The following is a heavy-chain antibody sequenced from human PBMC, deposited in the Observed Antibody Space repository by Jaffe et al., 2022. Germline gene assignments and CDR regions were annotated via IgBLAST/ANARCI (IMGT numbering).Heavy chain of an antibody. CDR1: GYTFTSYY. Sequence: QVQLVQSGAEVKKPGASVKVSCKASGYTFTSYYMHWVRQAPGQGLEWMGIINPSGGSTSYAQKFQGRVTMTRDTSTSTVYMELSSLRSEDTAVYYCARLSYGDYVGVGFDYWGQGTLVTVSS. CDR3: ARLSYGDYVGVGFDY. V-gene: IGHV1-46*01. J-gene: IGHJ4*02. CDR2: INPSGGST. D-gene: IGHD4-17*01.